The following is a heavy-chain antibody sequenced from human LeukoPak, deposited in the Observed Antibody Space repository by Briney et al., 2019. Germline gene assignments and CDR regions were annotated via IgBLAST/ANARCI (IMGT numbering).Heavy chain of an antibody. V-gene: IGHV4-59*01. CDR2: IYYSGST. J-gene: IGHJ4*02. D-gene: IGHD6-13*01. CDR3: AKVWGGRSIAAAVDY. Sequence: SETLSLTCTVSGGSISSYYWSWIRQPPGKGLEWIGYIYYSGSTNYNPSLKSRVTISVDTSKNQFSLKLSSVSAADTAVYYCAKVWGGRSIAAAVDYWGQGTLVTVSS. CDR1: GGSISSYY.